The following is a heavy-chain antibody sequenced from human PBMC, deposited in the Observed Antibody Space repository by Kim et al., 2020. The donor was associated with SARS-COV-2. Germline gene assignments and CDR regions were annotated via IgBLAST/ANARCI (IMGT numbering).Heavy chain of an antibody. V-gene: IGHV3-48*02. CDR1: GFTFSSYS. D-gene: IGHD6-19*01. J-gene: IGHJ5*02. CDR2: ISSSSSTI. Sequence: GGSLRLSCAASGFTFSSYSMNWVRQAPGKGLEWVSYISSSSSTIYYADSVKGRFTISRDNAKNSLYLQMNSLRDEDTAVYYCARDGGSPGYSGGWYRRGTLFDPWGQGTLVTVSS. CDR3: ARDGGSPGYSGGWYRRGTLFDP.